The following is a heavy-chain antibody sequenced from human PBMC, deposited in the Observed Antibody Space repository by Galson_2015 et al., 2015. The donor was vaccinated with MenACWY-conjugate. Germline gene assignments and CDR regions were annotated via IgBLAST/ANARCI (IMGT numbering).Heavy chain of an antibody. J-gene: IGHJ5*02. D-gene: IGHD6-13*01. CDR2: ISAGGGST. V-gene: IGHV3-23*01. Sequence: SLRLSCAASGFTFSSYAMSWVRQAPGKGLEWVSAISAGGGSTYYADSVKGRFTISRDNSKNTQYLQMNSLRAEDTALYYCAKPRYSSSWYWFDPWGQGTLVTVSS. CDR1: GFTFSSYA. CDR3: AKPRYSSSWYWFDP.